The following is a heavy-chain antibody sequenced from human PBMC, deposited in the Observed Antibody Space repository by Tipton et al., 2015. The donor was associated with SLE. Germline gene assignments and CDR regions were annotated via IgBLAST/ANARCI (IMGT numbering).Heavy chain of an antibody. CDR3: ATGNLAAANY. V-gene: IGHV4-59*11. Sequence: TLSLTCSVSGDSISSHYWSWIRQPPGKGLEWIGYIYYSGSTNYNPSLKSRVTISIDTSKNQFSLKLSSVTAADTAVYYCATGNLAAANYWGQGTLVTVSS. J-gene: IGHJ4*02. CDR1: GDSISSHY. D-gene: IGHD6-25*01. CDR2: IYYSGST.